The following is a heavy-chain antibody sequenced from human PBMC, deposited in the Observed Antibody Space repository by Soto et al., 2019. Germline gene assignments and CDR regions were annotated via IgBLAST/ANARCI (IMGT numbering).Heavy chain of an antibody. V-gene: IGHV3-30*18. J-gene: IGHJ6*02. Sequence: GGSLRLSCAASGFTFSSYGMHWVRQAPGKGLEWVAVISYDGSNKYYADSVKGRLTISRDNSKNTLYLQMNSLRAEDTAVYYWAKEVSVGSSSCYNLDYYYYGMDVWGQGTSVT. CDR1: GFTFSSYG. D-gene: IGHD6-13*01. CDR3: AKEVSVGSSSCYNLDYYYYGMDV. CDR2: ISYDGSNK.